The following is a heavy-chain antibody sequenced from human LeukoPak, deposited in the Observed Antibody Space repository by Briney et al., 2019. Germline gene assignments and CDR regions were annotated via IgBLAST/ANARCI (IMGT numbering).Heavy chain of an antibody. CDR2: IYHSGST. V-gene: IGHV4-38-2*02. Sequence: SETLSLTCTVSGYSISSGYYWGWIRQPPGKGLEWIGSIYHSGSTYYNPSLKSRVTISVDTSKNQFSLKLSSVTAADTAVYYCARDRRYGSGSYPFDYWGQGTLVTVSS. CDR1: GYSISSGYY. J-gene: IGHJ4*02. CDR3: ARDRRYGSGSYPFDY. D-gene: IGHD3-10*01.